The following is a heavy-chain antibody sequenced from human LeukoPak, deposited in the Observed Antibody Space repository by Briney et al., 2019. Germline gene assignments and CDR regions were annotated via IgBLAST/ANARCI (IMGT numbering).Heavy chain of an antibody. V-gene: IGHV1-8*01. CDR3: ARVQQWTGISFFDY. J-gene: IGHJ4*02. CDR1: GYTFTSYD. CDR2: MNPNSGNT. Sequence: GASVKVSCKASGYTFTSYDINWVRQATGQGLEWMGWMNPNSGNTGYAQKFQGRVTMTRNTTISTDYMELSSLRSDDTAVYYCARVQQWTGISFFDYWGQGTLVTVSS. D-gene: IGHD6-19*01.